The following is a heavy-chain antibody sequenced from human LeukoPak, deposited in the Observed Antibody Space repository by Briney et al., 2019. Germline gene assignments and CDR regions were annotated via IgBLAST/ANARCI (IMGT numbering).Heavy chain of an antibody. CDR2: ISSDGSIT. Sequence: QPGRSLRLSCAASGFTFSTYSMHWVRQAPGKGLEWVAVISSDGSITSYGDSVKGRFTISRDNAKNTLYLQMSSLRAEDTAVYYCARDHHGIHSAFDVWGLGTMVTVS. CDR1: GFTFSTYS. V-gene: IGHV3-30-3*01. CDR3: ARDHHGIHSAFDV. J-gene: IGHJ3*01. D-gene: IGHD1-14*01.